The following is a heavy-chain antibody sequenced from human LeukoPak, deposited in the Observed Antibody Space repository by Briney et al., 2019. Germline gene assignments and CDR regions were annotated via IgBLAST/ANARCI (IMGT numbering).Heavy chain of an antibody. D-gene: IGHD3-9*01. CDR1: GYTFTDYY. V-gene: IGHV1-2*02. J-gene: IGHJ4*02. CDR2: INPNSGGT. Sequence: ASVKVSCKASGYTFTDYYMHWVRQAPGQGLEWMGWINPNSGGTNYAQKFQGRVTMTRDTSISTAYMELSRLRSDDTAVYYCARVAGFDWLLNFDYWGQGTLVTVSS. CDR3: ARVAGFDWLLNFDY.